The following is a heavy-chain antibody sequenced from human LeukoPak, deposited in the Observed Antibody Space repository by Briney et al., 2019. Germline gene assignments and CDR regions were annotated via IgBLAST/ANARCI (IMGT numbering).Heavy chain of an antibody. V-gene: IGHV4-39*07. CDR1: GDSVSSSSYY. CDR2: IYHSGST. Sequence: ISSVYGDSVSSSSYYWGWIRQPPGKGLEYIGSIYHSGSTYYNPSLESRVTISIDMSKNQSSLILSSVTAADTAVYYCVRDRLGAIVGTTGNWLDPWGQGTLVTVSP. D-gene: IGHD1-26*01. CDR3: VRDRLGAIVGTTGNWLDP. J-gene: IGHJ5*02.